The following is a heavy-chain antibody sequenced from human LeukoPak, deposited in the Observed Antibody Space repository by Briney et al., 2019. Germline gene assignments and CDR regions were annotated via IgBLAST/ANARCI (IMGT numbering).Heavy chain of an antibody. J-gene: IGHJ4*02. D-gene: IGHD4-17*01. V-gene: IGHV4-39*01. Sequence: SETLSLTCTVSGGSISSSSYYWGWIRQPPGKGLEWIGSIYYSGSTYYNPSLKSRVTISVDTSKNQFSLKLSSVTAADTAVYYCARITTVTDLDYWGQGTLVTASS. CDR1: GGSISSSSYY. CDR2: IYYSGST. CDR3: ARITTVTDLDY.